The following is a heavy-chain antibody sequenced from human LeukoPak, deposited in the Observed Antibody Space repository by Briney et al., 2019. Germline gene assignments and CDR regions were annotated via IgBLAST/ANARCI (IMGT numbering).Heavy chain of an antibody. CDR2: INKDGGEK. D-gene: IGHD5-24*01. J-gene: IGHJ4*02. V-gene: IGHV3-7*01. Sequence: GGSLRLSCAASGFTFSHYWMSWVRQAPGKGLERVANINKDGGEKYYMESVKGRFTISRDNAKNSLYLQMNSLTVEDTAVYYCARDMGWQQFDQWGQGTLVTVSS. CDR1: GFTFSHYW. CDR3: ARDMGWQQFDQ.